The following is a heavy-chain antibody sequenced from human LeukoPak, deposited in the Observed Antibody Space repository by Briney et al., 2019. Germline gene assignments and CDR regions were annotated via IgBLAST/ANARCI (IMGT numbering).Heavy chain of an antibody. CDR1: GDSVSSNSAA. CDR2: TYYRSKWYN. D-gene: IGHD6-13*01. Sequence: SQTLSLTCAISGDSVSSNSAAWNWIRQSPSRGLEWLGRTYYRSKWYNDYAVSVKSRITINPDTSKNQFSLQLNSVTPEDTAVYYCARDLLAAAGNYYYYYMDVWGKGTTVTVSS. J-gene: IGHJ6*03. V-gene: IGHV6-1*01. CDR3: ARDLLAAAGNYYYYYMDV.